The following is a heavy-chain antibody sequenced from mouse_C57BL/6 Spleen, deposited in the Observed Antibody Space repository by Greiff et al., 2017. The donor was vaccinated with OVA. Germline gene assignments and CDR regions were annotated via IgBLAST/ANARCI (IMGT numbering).Heavy chain of an antibody. CDR3: ARSGDYSFFDY. J-gene: IGHJ2*01. CDR1: GYTFTSYG. V-gene: IGHV1-69*01. CDR2: IDPSDSYT. D-gene: IGHD2-12*01. Sequence: QVQLQQPGAELVMPGASVKLSCKASGYTFTSYGMHWVKQRPGQGLEWIGAIDPSDSYTNYNQKFKGKFTLTVDKSSSTAYMQLSSLTSEDSAVYYCARSGDYSFFDYWGQGTTLTVSS.